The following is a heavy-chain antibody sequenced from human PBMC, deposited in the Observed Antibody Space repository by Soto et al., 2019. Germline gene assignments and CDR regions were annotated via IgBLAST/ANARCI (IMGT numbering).Heavy chain of an antibody. CDR2: IWYDGSNK. J-gene: IGHJ4*02. V-gene: IGHV3-33*01. CDR1: GFTFSNYG. D-gene: IGHD6-13*01. CDR3: ARDYTRSWSPSY. Sequence: PGGSLRPSCEASGFTFSNYGMHGVRRPPGKGLEGVAVIWYDGSNKYDVDSVKGRFIISRDNSKNTVYLQMNSLRAEDTAVYYCARDYTRSWSPSYWGQGTLVTVSS.